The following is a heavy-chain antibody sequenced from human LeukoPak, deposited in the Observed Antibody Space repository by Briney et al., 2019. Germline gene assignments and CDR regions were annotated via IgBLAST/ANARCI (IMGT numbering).Heavy chain of an antibody. CDR2: ISSSGSTI. V-gene: IGHV3-11*01. CDR3: ARDRVAARPLDYYGMDV. CDR1: GFTFSDYY. J-gene: IGHJ6*02. Sequence: GGSLRLSCAASGFTFSDYYMSWIRQAPGKGLKWVSYISSSGSTIYYADSVKGRFTISRDNAKNSLYLQMNSLRAEDTAVYYCARDRVAARPLDYYGMDVWGQGTTVTVSS. D-gene: IGHD6-6*01.